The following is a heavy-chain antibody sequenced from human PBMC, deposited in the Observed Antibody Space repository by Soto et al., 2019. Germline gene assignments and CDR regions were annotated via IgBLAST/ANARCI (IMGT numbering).Heavy chain of an antibody. Sequence: QVKLVQSGAEVKKPGASVKVSCKASGYTFTSYDINWVRQATGQGLEWMGWMNPNSGNTVYAQKFQGRVTMTRNTSISTGYIELSSLRSEDTDVYYCAISTNDYGDRHWGQGTLVTVSS. CDR3: AISTNDYGDRH. J-gene: IGHJ4*02. V-gene: IGHV1-8*01. CDR2: MNPNSGNT. D-gene: IGHD4-17*01. CDR1: GYTFTSYD.